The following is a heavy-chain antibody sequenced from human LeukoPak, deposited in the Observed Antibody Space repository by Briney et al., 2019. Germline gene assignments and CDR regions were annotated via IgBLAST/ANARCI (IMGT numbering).Heavy chain of an antibody. CDR3: ARADCSSTSCFLFDY. J-gene: IGHJ4*02. Sequence: ASVKVSCKASGCTFTSYYMHWVRQAPGQGLEWMGIINPSGGSTSYAQKFQGGVTMTRDTSTSTVYMELSSLRSEDTAVYYCARADCSSTSCFLFDYWGQGTLVTVSS. CDR1: GCTFTSYY. D-gene: IGHD2-2*01. V-gene: IGHV1-46*01. CDR2: INPSGGST.